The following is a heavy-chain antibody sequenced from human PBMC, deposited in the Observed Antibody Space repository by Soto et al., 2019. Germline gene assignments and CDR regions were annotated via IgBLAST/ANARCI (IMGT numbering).Heavy chain of an antibody. D-gene: IGHD5-12*01. V-gene: IGHV4-31*03. CDR3: AASCVACGGFNYYGMDV. CDR1: GGSISSGGYY. Sequence: QVQLQESGPGLVKPSQTLSLTCTVSGGSISSGGYYWSWIRQHPGKGLEWIGYIYYSGSTYYNPSLKSRVTRSVDTSKNRCSLKLSSVTAADTAVYCCAASCVACGGFNYYGMDVWGQGTTVTVSS. J-gene: IGHJ6*02. CDR2: IYYSGST.